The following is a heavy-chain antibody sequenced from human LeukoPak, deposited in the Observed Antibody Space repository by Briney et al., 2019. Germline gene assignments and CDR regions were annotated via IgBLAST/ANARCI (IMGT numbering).Heavy chain of an antibody. V-gene: IGHV1-2*06. Sequence: GASVTVSCKASGYTFTGHYMHWVRQAPGQGLEWMGRINPNSGGTNYAQKFQGRVTMNRDTSTTTAYVELSRLRSDDTAVYYCARDYDSSSSCDSWGQGTLVTVSS. D-gene: IGHD6-6*01. CDR1: GYTFTGHY. CDR2: INPNSGGT. J-gene: IGHJ4*02. CDR3: ARDYDSSSSCDS.